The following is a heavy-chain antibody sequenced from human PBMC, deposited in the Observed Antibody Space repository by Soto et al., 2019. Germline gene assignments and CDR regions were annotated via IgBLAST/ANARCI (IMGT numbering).Heavy chain of an antibody. V-gene: IGHV3-73*01. J-gene: IGHJ4*02. Sequence: GGSLRLSCAASGFTFSGSAMHWVRQASGKGLEWVGRIRSKANSYATAYAASVKGRFTISRDDSKNTAYLQMNSLKTEDTAVYYCTRLRDGYNFETKREFDYWGQGTLVTVSS. CDR3: TRLRDGYNFETKREFDY. D-gene: IGHD5-12*01. CDR2: IRSKANSYAT. CDR1: GFTFSGSA.